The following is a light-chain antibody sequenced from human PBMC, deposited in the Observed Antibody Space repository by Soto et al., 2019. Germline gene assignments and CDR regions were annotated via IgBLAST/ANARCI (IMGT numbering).Light chain of an antibody. Sequence: QSVLTQPPSVSGAPGQTITISCTGSSSNIGSIFDVHWFQKLPGTAPKLVIYGNTNRPSGVPDRFSGSKSGTTASLAISGLQPEDEADYYCQCYDSSLSGALFGGGTKLTVL. J-gene: IGLJ2*01. CDR3: QCYDSSLSGAL. CDR1: SSNIGSIFD. V-gene: IGLV1-40*01. CDR2: GNT.